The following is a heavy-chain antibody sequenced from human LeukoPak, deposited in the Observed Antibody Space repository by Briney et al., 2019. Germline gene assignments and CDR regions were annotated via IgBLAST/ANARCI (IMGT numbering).Heavy chain of an antibody. CDR3: AKDRSSGPGD. Sequence: GGSLRLACVASGFTCSSYGMHWVRQAPGKGLEWVAVISYDGSNKYYADSVKGRFTISRDNSKNTLYLQMNSLRAEDTAVYYCAKDRSSGPGDWGQGTLVTVSS. D-gene: IGHD6-19*01. V-gene: IGHV3-30*18. CDR2: ISYDGSNK. CDR1: GFTCSSYG. J-gene: IGHJ4*02.